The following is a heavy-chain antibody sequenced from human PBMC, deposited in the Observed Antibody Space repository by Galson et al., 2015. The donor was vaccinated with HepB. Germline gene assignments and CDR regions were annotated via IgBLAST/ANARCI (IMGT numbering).Heavy chain of an antibody. J-gene: IGHJ4*02. CDR1: GFTFSSYS. Sequence: SLRLSCAASGFTFSSYSMNWDRQAPGKGLEWVSSISSSSSYIYYADSVKGRFTISRDNAKNSLYLQMNSLRAEDTAVYYCARSGIVATIGEEVNYWGQGTLVTVSS. CDR3: ARSGIVATIGEEVNY. D-gene: IGHD5-12*01. CDR2: ISSSSSYI. V-gene: IGHV3-21*01.